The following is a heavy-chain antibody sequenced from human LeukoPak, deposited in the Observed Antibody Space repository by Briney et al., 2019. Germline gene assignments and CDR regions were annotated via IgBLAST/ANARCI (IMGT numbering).Heavy chain of an antibody. J-gene: IGHJ4*02. Sequence: PGGSLRLSCAASGFTFSSYWMSWVRQAPGKGLEWVANIKKDGSEKYYVDSVKGRFTVSRDNAKTSLYLQMNSLRAEDTAVYYCARFIAAPYYFDYWGRGTLVTVSS. D-gene: IGHD6-13*01. CDR1: GFTFSSYW. CDR2: IKKDGSEK. V-gene: IGHV3-7*01. CDR3: ARFIAAPYYFDY.